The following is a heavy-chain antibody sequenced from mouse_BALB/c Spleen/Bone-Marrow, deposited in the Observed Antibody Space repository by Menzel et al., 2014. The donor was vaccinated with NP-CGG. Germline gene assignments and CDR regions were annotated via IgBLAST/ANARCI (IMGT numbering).Heavy chain of an antibody. D-gene: IGHD1-1*01. CDR2: INPSNGRT. CDR3: ARRITTVVATDY. J-gene: IGHJ2*01. Sequence: VQVVESGAELVKPGASVKLSCKASGYTFTSYWMHWVKQRPGQGLEWIGEINPSNGRTNYNEKFKSKATLTVDKSSSTAYMQLSSLTSEDSAVYYCARRITTVVATDYWGQGTTLTVSS. V-gene: IGHV1S81*02. CDR1: GYTFTSYW.